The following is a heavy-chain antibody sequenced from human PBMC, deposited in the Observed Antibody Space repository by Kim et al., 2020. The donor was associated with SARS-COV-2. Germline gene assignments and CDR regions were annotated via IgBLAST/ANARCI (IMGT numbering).Heavy chain of an antibody. J-gene: IGHJ3*01. D-gene: IGHD2-15*01. CDR2: IIPLFGTA. CDR1: GGTFSNYA. CDR3: ARDGIYGSVSLIVAFDF. V-gene: IGHV1-69*13. Sequence: SVKVSCKASGGTFSNYAISWVRQAPGQGLEWMGGIIPLFGTANYPQKFQGRVTVTADASTRTTYMELSSLRFEDTAFYYCARDGIYGSVSLIVAFDFWG.